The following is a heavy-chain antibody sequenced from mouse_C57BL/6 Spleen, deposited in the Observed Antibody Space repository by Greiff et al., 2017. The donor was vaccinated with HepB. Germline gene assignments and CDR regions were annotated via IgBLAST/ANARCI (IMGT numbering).Heavy chain of an antibody. V-gene: IGHV1-82*01. D-gene: IGHD2-5*01. CDR2: IYPGDGDT. CDR1: GYAFSSSW. J-gene: IGHJ4*01. CDR3: ARWDSNYLSYAMDY. Sequence: QVQLQQSGPELVKPGASVKISCKASGYAFSSSWMNWVKQRPGKGLEWIGRIYPGDGDTNYNGKFKGKATLTADKSSSTAYMQLSSLTSEDSAVYFCARWDSNYLSYAMDYWGQGTSVTVSS.